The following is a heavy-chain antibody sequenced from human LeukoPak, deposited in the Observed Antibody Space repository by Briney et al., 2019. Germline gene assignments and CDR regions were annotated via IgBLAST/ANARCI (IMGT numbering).Heavy chain of an antibody. Sequence: PGGSLRLSCAASGFAFSDHYMSWIRQAPGKGLEWVSVISGSGGNIYYADSVKGRFTISRDNSKNTLYLQMNSLRAEDTAVYYCAKGRAGYSSSSTDYWGQGTLVTVSS. V-gene: IGHV3-23*01. J-gene: IGHJ4*02. CDR2: ISGSGGNI. CDR1: GFAFSDHY. D-gene: IGHD6-6*01. CDR3: AKGRAGYSSSSTDY.